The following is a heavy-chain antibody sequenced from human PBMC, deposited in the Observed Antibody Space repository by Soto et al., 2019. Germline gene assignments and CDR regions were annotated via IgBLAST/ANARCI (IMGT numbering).Heavy chain of an antibody. V-gene: IGHV3-15*07. CDR1: GFTFSNAW. D-gene: IGHD3-3*01. J-gene: IGHJ4*02. CDR3: TAGYDFWSGYPIDY. Sequence: GGSLRLSCAASGFTFSNAWMNWVRQAPGKGLEWVGRIKSKTDGGTTDYAAPVKGRFTISRDDSKNTLYLQMNSLKTEDTAVYYCTAGYDFWSGYPIDYWGQGTLVTVSS. CDR2: IKSKTDGGTT.